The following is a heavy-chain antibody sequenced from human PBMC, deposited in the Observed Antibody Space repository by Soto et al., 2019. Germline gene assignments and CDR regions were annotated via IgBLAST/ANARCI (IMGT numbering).Heavy chain of an antibody. CDR2: IYYSGST. J-gene: IGHJ3*02. D-gene: IGHD3-22*01. Sequence: QVQLQESGPGLVKPSETLSLTCTVSGGSVSSGSYYWSWIRQPPGKGLEWIGYIYYSGSTNYNPSLESRVTISVDTSKNQFSLKLSSVTAADTAVYYCARDGYYYDSSGLGAFDIWGQGTMLTVSS. CDR1: GGSVSSGSYY. CDR3: ARDGYYYDSSGLGAFDI. V-gene: IGHV4-61*01.